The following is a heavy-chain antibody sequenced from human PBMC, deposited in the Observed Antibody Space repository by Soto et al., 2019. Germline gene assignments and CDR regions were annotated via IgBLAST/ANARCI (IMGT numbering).Heavy chain of an antibody. CDR2: ISGTGDST. CDR3: AKDRLGGNFDY. Sequence: GGSLRLSCAASGFTFSSYVMSWVRQAPGKGLEWVSTISGTGDSTYYADSVKGRFTISRDNSKNTLYLQMNSLRVEDTAVYYCAKDRLGGNFDYWGQGTQVTVSS. V-gene: IGHV3-23*01. J-gene: IGHJ4*02. CDR1: GFTFSSYV.